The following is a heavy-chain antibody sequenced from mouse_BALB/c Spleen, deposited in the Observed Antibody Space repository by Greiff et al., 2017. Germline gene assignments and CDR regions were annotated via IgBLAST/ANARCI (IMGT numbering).Heavy chain of an antibody. D-gene: IGHD2-3*01. V-gene: IGHV2-9*02. CDR2: IWAGGST. CDR1: GFSLTSYG. Sequence: LQESGPGLVAPSQSLSITCTVSGFSLTSYGVHWVRQPPGKGLEWLGVIWAGGSTNYNSALMSRLSISKDNSKSQVFLKMNSLQTDDTAMYYCASYDGYPSWFAYWGQGTLVTVSA. J-gene: IGHJ3*01. CDR3: ASYDGYPSWFAY.